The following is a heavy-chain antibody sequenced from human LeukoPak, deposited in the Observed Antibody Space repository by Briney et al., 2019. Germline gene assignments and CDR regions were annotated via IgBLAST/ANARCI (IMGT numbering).Heavy chain of an antibody. CDR3: AKDREAAAFY. V-gene: IGHV3-30*02. Sequence: GGSLRLSCAASGFPFSSYGMHWVRQAPGKGLEWVAFIRYDESDKYYADSVKGRFTISRENSKNTLNLQMNSLRGEDTAVYYCAKDREAAAFYWGQGTLVTVSS. J-gene: IGHJ4*02. CDR2: IRYDESDK. CDR1: GFPFSSYG. D-gene: IGHD6-13*01.